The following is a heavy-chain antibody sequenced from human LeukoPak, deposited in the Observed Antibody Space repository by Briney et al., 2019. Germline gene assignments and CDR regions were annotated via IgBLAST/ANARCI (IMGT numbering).Heavy chain of an antibody. V-gene: IGHV4-39*01. Sequence: SETLSLTCTVSGGSISSTNYYWGWIRQPPGQGLEWIVSIYYSGSTYYNTSLKNRATISVDTSKNQFSLRLSSVTAADTAVYYCARRVDYYGSGSYYFDYWGQGTLVTVSS. J-gene: IGHJ4*02. CDR3: ARRVDYYGSGSYYFDY. CDR1: GGSISSTNYY. CDR2: IYYSGST. D-gene: IGHD3-10*01.